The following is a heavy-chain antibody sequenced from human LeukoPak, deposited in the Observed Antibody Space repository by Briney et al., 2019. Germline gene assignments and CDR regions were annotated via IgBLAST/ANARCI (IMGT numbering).Heavy chain of an antibody. CDR1: GFTFTSSA. D-gene: IGHD3-22*01. V-gene: IGHV1-58*02. CDR2: IVVGSGNT. J-gene: IGHJ4*02. Sequence: SVKVSCKASGFTFTSSAMQWVRQARGQRLEWIGWIVVGSGNTNYAQKFQERVTITRDMSTSTAYMELSSLRSEDTAVYYCAAVSYYYDSSGYYGEGIFDYWGQGTLVTVSS. CDR3: AAVSYYYDSSGYYGEGIFDY.